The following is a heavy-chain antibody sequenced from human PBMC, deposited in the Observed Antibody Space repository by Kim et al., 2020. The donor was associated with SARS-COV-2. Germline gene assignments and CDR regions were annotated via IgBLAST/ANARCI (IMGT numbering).Heavy chain of an antibody. CDR3: ARYLPWGDSAKYYFDY. Sequence: SETLSLTCTVSGGSISSGGYYWSWIRQHPGKGLEWIGYIYYSGSTYYNPSLKSRVTISVDTSKNQFSLKLSSVTAADTAVYYCARYLPWGDSAKYYFDYWGQGTLVTVSS. V-gene: IGHV4-31*03. CDR2: IYYSGST. D-gene: IGHD2-21*02. J-gene: IGHJ4*02. CDR1: GGSISSGGYY.